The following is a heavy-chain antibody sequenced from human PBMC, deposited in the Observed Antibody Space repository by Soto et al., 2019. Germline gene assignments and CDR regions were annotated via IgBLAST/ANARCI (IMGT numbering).Heavy chain of an antibody. Sequence: ASVKVSCKVSGYTLTELSIHWVRQAPGKGLEWMGGFDPEDGETIYAQNFQGRVTMTDDTSTDTAYMELSSLRSEDAAVYYCATRATVGIYYYYGLDVWGQGTTVTVSS. D-gene: IGHD4-17*01. CDR2: FDPEDGET. V-gene: IGHV1-24*01. J-gene: IGHJ6*02. CDR3: ATRATVGIYYYYGLDV. CDR1: GYTLTELS.